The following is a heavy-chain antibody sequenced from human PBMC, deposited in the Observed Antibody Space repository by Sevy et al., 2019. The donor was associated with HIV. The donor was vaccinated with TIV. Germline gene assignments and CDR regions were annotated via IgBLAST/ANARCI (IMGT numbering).Heavy chain of an antibody. CDR1: GGSMSSSDYF. CDR3: ARHGAWRFYFDF. Sequence: SETLSLTCTVSGGSMSSSDYFWGWVRQPPGKGLEWIGSIYYNGDTYYSPSLKSRVTIAVDTSKNQFFLTLTSVTAADTAIYYCARHGAWRFYFDFWGQGALVTVSS. CDR2: IYYNGDT. V-gene: IGHV4-39*01. J-gene: IGHJ4*02. D-gene: IGHD3-16*01.